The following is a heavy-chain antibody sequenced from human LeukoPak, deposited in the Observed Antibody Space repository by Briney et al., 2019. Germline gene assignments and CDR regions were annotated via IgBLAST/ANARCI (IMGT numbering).Heavy chain of an antibody. Sequence: PGGSLRLSCAASGFDFATYWMFWVRQAPGKGLVWVAQINSDGSGATYGDSAKGRFSISRDNAKNTLFLYMSGLRAEDTAVYYCARGTSTAHGIDYWGQGTLVAVSS. D-gene: IGHD1-26*01. CDR2: INSDGSGA. CDR1: GFDFATYW. CDR3: ARGTSTAHGIDY. V-gene: IGHV3-74*01. J-gene: IGHJ4*02.